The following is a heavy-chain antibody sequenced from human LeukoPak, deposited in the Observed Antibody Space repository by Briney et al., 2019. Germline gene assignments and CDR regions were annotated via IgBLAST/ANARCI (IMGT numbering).Heavy chain of an antibody. CDR3: ARGSYGGQH. Sequence: PSGTLSLTCTVSGGSISSYYWSWIRRPPGKGLEWIGYIYYSGSTNYNPSLKSRVTISVDTSKNQFSLKLSSVTAADTAVYYCARGSYGGQHWGQGTLVTVSS. J-gene: IGHJ4*02. D-gene: IGHD4-23*01. V-gene: IGHV4-59*01. CDR2: IYYSGST. CDR1: GGSISSYY.